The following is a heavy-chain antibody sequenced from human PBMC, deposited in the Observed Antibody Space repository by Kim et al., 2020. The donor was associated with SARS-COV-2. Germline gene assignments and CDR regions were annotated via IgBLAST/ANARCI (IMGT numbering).Heavy chain of an antibody. Sequence: GESLKISCKGSGYSFTSYWISWVRQMPGKGLEWMGRIDPSDSYTNYSPSFQGHVTISADKSISTAYLQWSSLKASDTAMYYCARLDSRGYSYGYEGGFDYWGQGTLVTVSS. CDR3: ARLDSRGYSYGYEGGFDY. CDR2: IDPSDSYT. J-gene: IGHJ4*02. D-gene: IGHD5-18*01. CDR1: GYSFTSYW. V-gene: IGHV5-10-1*01.